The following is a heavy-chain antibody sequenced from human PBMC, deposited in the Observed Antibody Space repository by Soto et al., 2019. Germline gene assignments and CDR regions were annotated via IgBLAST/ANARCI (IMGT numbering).Heavy chain of an antibody. CDR2: ISHTGTT. D-gene: IGHD3-3*01. J-gene: IGHJ4*02. CDR3: ARLPYDFWSGYYLGYFDY. Sequence: PSETLSLSCAVSGDSISGSQWWSWVRLPPGKGLEWIGEISHTGTTNYNPSLKSRVTMSVDKPKNQFSLNLSSVTAADTAVYYCARLPYDFWSGYYLGYFDYWGQGTLVTVSS. CDR1: GDSISGSQW. V-gene: IGHV4-4*02.